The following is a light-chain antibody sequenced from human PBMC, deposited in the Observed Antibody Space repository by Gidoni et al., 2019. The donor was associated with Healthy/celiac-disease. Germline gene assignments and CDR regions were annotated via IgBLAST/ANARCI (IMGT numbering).Light chain of an antibody. CDR1: SSNIGRNY. CDR3: AAWDDSLSGVV. Sequence: QSVLTQPPSSSGTHGQGVTIPCSGRSSNIGRNYVYWFQQLPGTAPKLLIYRNNKRPSGVPDRFPGSKSGSSASLAISGRRSGDGADYYCAAWDDSLSGVVFGGGTKLTVL. V-gene: IGLV1-47*01. CDR2: RNN. J-gene: IGLJ2*01.